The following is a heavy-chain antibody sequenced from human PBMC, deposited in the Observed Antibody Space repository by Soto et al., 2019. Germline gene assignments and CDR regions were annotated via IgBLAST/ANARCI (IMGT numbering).Heavy chain of an antibody. CDR2: IYWDDDK. CDR3: AHSRYSRWSFDY. J-gene: IGHJ4*02. V-gene: IGHV2-5*02. Sequence: SGPTLVNPTQTLTLTCTFSGFSLTSNDVGVGWIRQPPGKALEWLALIYWDDDKRYSPSLKSRLTITKDTSKNQVVLRMTNMDPVDTATYYCAHSRYSRWSFDYWGQGTLVTVSS. D-gene: IGHD6-13*01. CDR1: GFSLTSNDVG.